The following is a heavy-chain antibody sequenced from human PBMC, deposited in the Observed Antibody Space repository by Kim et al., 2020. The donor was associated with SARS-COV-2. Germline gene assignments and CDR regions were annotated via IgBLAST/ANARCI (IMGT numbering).Heavy chain of an antibody. CDR1: GFTFNTYA. CDR2: ISGGGAST. J-gene: IGHJ6*02. CDR3: AKGKGTVSTHYYFYGMDV. D-gene: IGHD4-17*01. Sequence: GGSLRLSCAASGFTFNTYAMNWVRQAPGKGLEWVSGISGGGASTYHADSVKGRFTISRDNSKNTLSLQMNSLRAEDTAVYYCAKGKGTVSTHYYFYGMDVWGQGTTVTVSS. V-gene: IGHV3-23*01.